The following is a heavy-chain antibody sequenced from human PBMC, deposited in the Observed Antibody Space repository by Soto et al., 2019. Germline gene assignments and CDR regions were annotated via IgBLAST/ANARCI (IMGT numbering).Heavy chain of an antibody. Sequence: PGGALRLSCAASEFSFRVYGMTLVRQAPGKGLEWISYISSSGSLIYYADSLKGRFTISIDNAKNSLYLQMNSLRAEDTSVYYCANTVTTVDYWGQGTMVTVSS. D-gene: IGHD4-17*01. V-gene: IGHV3-48*03. CDR2: ISSSGSLI. CDR3: ANTVTTVDY. J-gene: IGHJ4*02. CDR1: EFSFRVYG.